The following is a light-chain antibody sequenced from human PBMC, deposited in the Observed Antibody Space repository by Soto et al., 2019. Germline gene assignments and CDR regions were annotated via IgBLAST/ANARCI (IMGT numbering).Light chain of an antibody. J-gene: IGLJ2*01. CDR1: SSDVGGYNY. CDR3: SSYTSSSTPS. V-gene: IGLV2-14*01. CDR2: DVS. Sequence: QSALTQPASVSGSPGQSITISCTGTSSDVGGYNYVSWYQQHPGKAPKLMIYDVSNRPSGVSNRFSGSKSGNTASLTISGLQAEDEADYYCSSYTSSSTPSFGGGTKLTGL.